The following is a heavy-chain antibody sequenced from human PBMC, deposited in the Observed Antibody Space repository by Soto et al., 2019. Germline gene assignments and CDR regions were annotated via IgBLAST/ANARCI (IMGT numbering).Heavy chain of an antibody. Sequence: SETLSLTCTVSGGSISSSSYYWGWIRQPPGKGLEWIGRIYYSGSTYYNPSLKSRVTISVDTSKNQFSLKLSSVTAADTAVYYCAREGVFWSGHTSTEYYYYGMDVWGQGTTVTVSS. CDR3: AREGVFWSGHTSTEYYYYGMDV. J-gene: IGHJ6*02. CDR2: IYYSGST. D-gene: IGHD3-3*01. V-gene: IGHV4-39*02. CDR1: GGSISSSSYY.